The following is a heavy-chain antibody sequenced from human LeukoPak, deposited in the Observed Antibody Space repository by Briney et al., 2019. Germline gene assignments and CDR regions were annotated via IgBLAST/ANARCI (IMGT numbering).Heavy chain of an antibody. CDR1: GFTVSSDS. CDR2: IYTGGGT. CDR3: TRDQARRQAG. Sequence: PGGSLRLSCAASGFTVSSDSMNWVRQAPGKGLQWVSVIYTGGGTYYADSVTGRLTISRDNSKNTLYLQMNSLRVEDTAVYYCTRDQARRQAGWGQGTLVTVSS. J-gene: IGHJ4*02. V-gene: IGHV3-66*01.